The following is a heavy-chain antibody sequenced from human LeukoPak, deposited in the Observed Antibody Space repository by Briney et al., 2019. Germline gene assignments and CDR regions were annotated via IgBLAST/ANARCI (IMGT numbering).Heavy chain of an antibody. Sequence: GGSLRLSCAASGFIFSSAWMSWVRQAPGKGLGWVGHIKTKTDGGTTDYAAPVKGRFTISRDDSKNTVYLQMNSLKTEDTAVYYCTTTHYNFYDLDHWGQGTLVTVSS. D-gene: IGHD3-3*01. CDR3: TTTHYNFYDLDH. CDR1: GFIFSSAW. J-gene: IGHJ4*02. V-gene: IGHV3-15*01. CDR2: IKTKTDGGTT.